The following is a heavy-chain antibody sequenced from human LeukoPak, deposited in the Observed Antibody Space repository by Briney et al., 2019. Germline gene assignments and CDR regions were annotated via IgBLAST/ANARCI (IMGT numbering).Heavy chain of an antibody. Sequence: KVSCKASGGTFSSYAISWVRQAPGQGLEWMGGIIPIFGTANYAQKLQGRVTINADESTSTAYMELSSLRSEDTAVYYCAVLRGPTIFPYYYYMDVWGKGTTVTVSS. D-gene: IGHD3-3*01. V-gene: IGHV1-69*01. J-gene: IGHJ6*03. CDR1: GGTFSSYA. CDR3: AVLRGPTIFPYYYYMDV. CDR2: IIPIFGTA.